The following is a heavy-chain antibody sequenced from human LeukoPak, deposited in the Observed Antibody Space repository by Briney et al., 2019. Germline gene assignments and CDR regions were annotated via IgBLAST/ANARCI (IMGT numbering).Heavy chain of an antibody. V-gene: IGHV5-51*01. D-gene: IGHD1-26*01. CDR3: ARSHGGGATHS. Sequence: GESLQISCEASGYSFTTYWIGWVRQMPGKGLEWMGIICPGDSDTRYSPSFQGQVTISADKSTSTAYLQWSSLKASDTAMYYCARSHGGGATHSWGQGTLVTVST. CDR1: GYSFTTYW. CDR2: ICPGDSDT. J-gene: IGHJ4*02.